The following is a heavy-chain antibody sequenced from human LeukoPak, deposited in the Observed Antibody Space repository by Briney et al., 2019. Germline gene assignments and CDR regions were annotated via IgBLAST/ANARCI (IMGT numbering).Heavy chain of an antibody. CDR2: IYNSGST. D-gene: IGHD5-18*01. V-gene: IGHV4-30-4*01. Sequence: SETLSLTCTVSGGSINSGDYYWSWIRQPPGKGLEWIGCIYNSGSTYYNPSLRSRVIVSLDTSKNQFSLKLSSVTAADTAVYYCARDRGYNYGPFDSWGQGTLVTVSS. CDR3: ARDRGYNYGPFDS. CDR1: GGSINSGDYY. J-gene: IGHJ5*01.